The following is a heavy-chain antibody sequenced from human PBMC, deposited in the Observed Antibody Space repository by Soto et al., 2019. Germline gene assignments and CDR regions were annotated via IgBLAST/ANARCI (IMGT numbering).Heavy chain of an antibody. J-gene: IGHJ6*02. CDR2: TYYRSKWYN. V-gene: IGHV6-1*01. CDR1: GDGVSSNSAA. Sequence: SQTLSLTCAISGDGVSSNSAAWNWIRQSPSRGLEWLGRTYYRSKWYNDYAVSVKSRITINPDTSKNQFSLQLNSVTPEDTAVYYCARVGRIAAAGPNYYYYGMDVWGQGTTVTVSS. D-gene: IGHD6-13*01. CDR3: ARVGRIAAAGPNYYYYGMDV.